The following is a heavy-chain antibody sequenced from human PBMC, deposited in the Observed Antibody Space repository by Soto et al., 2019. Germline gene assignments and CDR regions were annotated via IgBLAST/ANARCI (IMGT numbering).Heavy chain of an antibody. CDR1: GGSIRSYY. CDR2: VYYSGSA. J-gene: IGHJ4*02. CDR3: ARGSMVRGPTPFDY. D-gene: IGHD3-10*01. Sequence: PSETLSLTCNVSGGSIRSYYWNWIRQPPGKTLEWIGDVYYSGSANYNPSLKSRVTISVDMSRNQFSLKLNSVTAADTAVYYCARGSMVRGPTPFDYWGQGTLVTCSS. V-gene: IGHV4-59*01.